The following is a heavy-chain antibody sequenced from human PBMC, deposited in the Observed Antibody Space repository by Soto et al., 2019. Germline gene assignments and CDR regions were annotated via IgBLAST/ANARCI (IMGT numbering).Heavy chain of an antibody. CDR3: ARGSSHYYYYYYYMDV. Sequence: SETLSLTCIVSGGSISSYYWSWIRQPPGKGLEWIGYIYYSGSTNYNPSLKSRVTISVDTSKNQFSLKLSSVTAADTAVYYCARGSSHYYYYYYYMDVWGKGTTVTVSS. V-gene: IGHV4-59*01. CDR1: GGSISSYY. D-gene: IGHD6-6*01. CDR2: IYYSGST. J-gene: IGHJ6*03.